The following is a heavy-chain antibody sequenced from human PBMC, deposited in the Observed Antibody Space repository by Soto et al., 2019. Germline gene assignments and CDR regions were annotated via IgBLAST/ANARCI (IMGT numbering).Heavy chain of an antibody. J-gene: IGHJ5*02. CDR2: ISHSGGT. CDR3: AATNRHYYDSSGHCPLHH. D-gene: IGHD3-22*01. CDR1: GGSISSYY. V-gene: IGHV4-59*01. Sequence: QVQLQESGPGLVKPSETLSLTCNVSGGSISSYYWSWVRQSPGKGLEWIGFISHSGGTNYDPSLKSRVTISIATSENQFSRKLTSATAADTAVYYCAATNRHYYDSSGHCPLHHWGQGTLVTVSP.